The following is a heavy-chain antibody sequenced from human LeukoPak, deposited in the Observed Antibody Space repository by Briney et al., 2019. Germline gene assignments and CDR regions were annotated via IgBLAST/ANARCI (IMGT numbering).Heavy chain of an antibody. V-gene: IGHV3-23*01. CDR2: ITGTGGST. CDR1: GFTFSSYA. J-gene: IGHJ4*02. D-gene: IGHD5-18*01. CDR3: ARRGYDYEGFDY. Sequence: GGSLRLSCAASGFTFSSYAINWVRQAPGKGLEWVSGITGTGGSTYYADSVKGRFTISRDNSKNTLYLQMNCLRAEDTAIYYCARRGYDYEGFDYWGQGTLVTVSS.